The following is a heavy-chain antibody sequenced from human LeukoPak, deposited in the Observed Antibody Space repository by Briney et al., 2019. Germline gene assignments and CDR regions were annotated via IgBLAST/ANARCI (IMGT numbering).Heavy chain of an antibody. CDR1: GFTFSNYW. Sequence: GGSLRLSCAASGFTFSNYWMSWVRQAPGKGLEWVANIKFDGGEKYYVDSVKGRFTISRDNAKNSLSLQVNSLRAEDTAVYYCVTTRPYYFDYWGQGTLVTVSS. CDR2: IKFDGGEK. J-gene: IGHJ4*02. V-gene: IGHV3-7*01. D-gene: IGHD2-21*01. CDR3: VTTRPYYFDY.